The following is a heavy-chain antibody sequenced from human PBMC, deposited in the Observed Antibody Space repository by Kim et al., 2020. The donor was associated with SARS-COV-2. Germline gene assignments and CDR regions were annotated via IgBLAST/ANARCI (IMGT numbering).Heavy chain of an antibody. D-gene: IGHD1-26*01. J-gene: IGHJ4*02. CDR1: GFTVSSNY. CDR3: ARSVGATYYFDY. CDR2: IYSGGST. Sequence: ETLSLTCAASGFTVSSNYMSWVRQAPGKGLEWVSVIYSGGSTYYADSVKGRFTISRDNSKNTLYLQMNSLRAEDTAVYYCARSVGATYYFDYWGQGTLVTVSS. V-gene: IGHV3-66*01.